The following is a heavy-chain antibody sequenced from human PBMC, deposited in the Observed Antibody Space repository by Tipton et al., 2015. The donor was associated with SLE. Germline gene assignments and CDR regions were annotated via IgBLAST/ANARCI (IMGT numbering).Heavy chain of an antibody. Sequence: TLSLTCAVYGGSFSGYYWTWIRQPPGKGLEWIGEINHGGSTNYNPSLKSRVTISVDTSKNQLSLRLSSVTAADTAVHYCVRGPWAYYYYMDVWGKGTKVTVSS. V-gene: IGHV4-34*01. CDR3: VRGPWAYYYYMDV. J-gene: IGHJ6*03. CDR2: INHGGST. D-gene: IGHD7-27*01. CDR1: GGSFSGYY.